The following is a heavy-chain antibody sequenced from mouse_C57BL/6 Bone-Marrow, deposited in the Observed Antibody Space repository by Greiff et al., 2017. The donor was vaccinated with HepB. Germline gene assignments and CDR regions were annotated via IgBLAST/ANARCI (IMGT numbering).Heavy chain of an antibody. CDR1: GYTFTSYW. V-gene: IGHV1-55*01. D-gene: IGHD2-5*01. Sequence: QVHVKQPGAELVKPGASVKMSCKASGYTFTSYWITWVKQRPGQGLEWIGDIYPGSGSTNYNEKFKSKATLTVDTSSSTAYMQRSSLTSEDSAVYYCARYSNCFDYWGQGTTLTVSS. CDR3: ARYSNCFDY. J-gene: IGHJ2*01. CDR2: IYPGSGST.